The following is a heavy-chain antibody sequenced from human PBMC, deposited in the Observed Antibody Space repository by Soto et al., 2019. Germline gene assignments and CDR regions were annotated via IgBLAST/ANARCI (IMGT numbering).Heavy chain of an antibody. D-gene: IGHD6-19*01. Sequence: QVQLVQSGAEVKKPGSSVKVSCKASGGTFSSYAISWVRQAPGQGLEWMGGIIPIFGTANYAQKFQRRVTITADESTSTAYMELSSLRSEDTAVYYCARDQVFPYSSGWEHYYYGMDVWGQGTTVTVSS. J-gene: IGHJ6*02. CDR3: ARDQVFPYSSGWEHYYYGMDV. CDR2: IIPIFGTA. V-gene: IGHV1-69*01. CDR1: GGTFSSYA.